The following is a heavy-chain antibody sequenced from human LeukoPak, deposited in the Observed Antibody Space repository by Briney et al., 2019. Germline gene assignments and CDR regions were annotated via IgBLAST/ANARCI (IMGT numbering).Heavy chain of an antibody. Sequence: PGGSLRLSCAASGFTFRSYEMNWVRQAPGKGLEWVSYISSSGSTIYYADSVKGRFTISRDNAKNSLYLQMNSLRAEDTAVYYCARDKYGSSGMDVWGRGTTVTVSS. D-gene: IGHD3-10*01. CDR1: GFTFRSYE. J-gene: IGHJ6*02. CDR2: ISSSGSTI. CDR3: ARDKYGSSGMDV. V-gene: IGHV3-48*03.